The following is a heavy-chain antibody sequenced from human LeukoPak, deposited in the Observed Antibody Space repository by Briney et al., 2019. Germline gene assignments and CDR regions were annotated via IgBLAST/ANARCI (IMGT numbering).Heavy chain of an antibody. Sequence: SETLSLTCTVSGGPISSGDYYWSWIRQPPGKGLEWIGYIYYSGSTYYNPSLKSRVTISVDTSKNQFSLKLSSVTAADTAVYYCARDLGGGDGYNYLDYWGQGTLVTVSS. CDR1: GGPISSGDYY. V-gene: IGHV4-30-4*01. CDR3: ARDLGGGDGYNYLDY. J-gene: IGHJ4*02. D-gene: IGHD5-24*01. CDR2: IYYSGST.